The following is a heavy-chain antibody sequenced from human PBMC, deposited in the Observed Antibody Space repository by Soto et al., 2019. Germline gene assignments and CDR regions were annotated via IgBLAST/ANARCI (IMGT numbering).Heavy chain of an antibody. D-gene: IGHD2-15*01. CDR2: ISAYNGNT. J-gene: IGHJ4*02. CDR1: GYTFTSYG. CDR3: ARDLSPLYCSGGSCYPDC. Sequence: QVQLVQSGAEVKKPGASVKVSCKASGYTFTSYGISWVRQAPGQGLEWMGWISAYNGNTNYAQKLQGRVTMTTDTSTITAYMELRSLRSDDTAVYYCARDLSPLYCSGGSCYPDCWGQGTLVTVSS. V-gene: IGHV1-18*01.